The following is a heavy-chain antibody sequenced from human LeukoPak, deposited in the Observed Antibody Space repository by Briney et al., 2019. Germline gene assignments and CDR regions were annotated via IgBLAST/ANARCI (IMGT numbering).Heavy chain of an antibody. CDR2: IYYSGST. V-gene: IGHV4-59*08. CDR1: GGSISSYY. D-gene: IGHD6-19*01. CDR3: ARHAIAVAPRRFDY. J-gene: IGHJ4*02. Sequence: PSETLSLTCTVSGGSISSYYWSWIRQPPGKGLEWIGYIYYSGSTNYNPSLKSRVTISVDTSKNQFSLKLSSVTAADTAVYYCARHAIAVAPRRFDYWGQGALVTVSS.